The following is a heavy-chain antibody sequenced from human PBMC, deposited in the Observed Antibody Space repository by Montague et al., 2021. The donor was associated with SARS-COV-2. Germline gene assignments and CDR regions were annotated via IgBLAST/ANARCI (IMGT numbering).Heavy chain of an antibody. D-gene: IGHD3-22*01. CDR1: GGTVGSSNFY. Sequence: SETLSLTCTVSGGTVGSSNFYWGWMRQPPGKGLDWNGSDCYSGISYYRPTLKSRVTISVDTSKIHFSLRLSSVTAADTAVYYCARHHPGYYYRSGLYQPYWYFDLWGRGTLVTVSS. CDR3: ARHHPGYYYRSGLYQPYWYFDL. CDR2: DCYSGIS. V-gene: IGHV4-39*02. J-gene: IGHJ2*01.